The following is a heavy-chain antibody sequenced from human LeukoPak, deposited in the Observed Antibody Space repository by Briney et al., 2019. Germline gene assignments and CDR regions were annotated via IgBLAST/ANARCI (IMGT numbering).Heavy chain of an antibody. D-gene: IGHD5-18*01. CDR2: IRYDGSNK. Sequence: PGVSLRLSCAASGFTFSSYGMHWVRQAPGKGLEWVAFIRYDGSNKYYADSVKGRFTISRDNSKNTLYLQMNSLRAEDTAVYYCAKDTAMVVYYFDYWGQGTLVTVSS. J-gene: IGHJ4*02. CDR1: GFTFSSYG. V-gene: IGHV3-30*02. CDR3: AKDTAMVVYYFDY.